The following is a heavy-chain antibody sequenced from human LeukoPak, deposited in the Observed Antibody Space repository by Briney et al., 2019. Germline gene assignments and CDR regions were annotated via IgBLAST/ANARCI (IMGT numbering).Heavy chain of an antibody. Sequence: SETLSLTCTVSGYSISSGYYWGWIRQPPGKGLEWIGSIYHSGSTYYNPSLKSRVTISVDTSKNQFSLKLSSVTAADTAVYYCARALGTQEMATTDDYWGQGTLVTVSS. D-gene: IGHD5-24*01. J-gene: IGHJ4*02. CDR2: IYHSGST. CDR3: ARALGTQEMATTDDY. V-gene: IGHV4-38-2*02. CDR1: GYSISSGYY.